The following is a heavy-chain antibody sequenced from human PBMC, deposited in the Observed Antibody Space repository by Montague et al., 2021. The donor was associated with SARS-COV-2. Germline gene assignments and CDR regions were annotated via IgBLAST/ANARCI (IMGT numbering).Heavy chain of an antibody. D-gene: IGHD3-9*01. Sequence: CAISGDSVSSKSVAWNWIRQSPSRGLEWLGRTYYRSKWDSDYAESVKRRLGITPDTSKNQVSLQLNSVIPEDTAVYFCASSGITLTGLDAFDIWGRGTMVTVSS. CDR2: TYYRSKWDS. J-gene: IGHJ3*02. CDR1: GDSVSSKSVA. CDR3: ASSGITLTGLDAFDI. V-gene: IGHV6-1*01.